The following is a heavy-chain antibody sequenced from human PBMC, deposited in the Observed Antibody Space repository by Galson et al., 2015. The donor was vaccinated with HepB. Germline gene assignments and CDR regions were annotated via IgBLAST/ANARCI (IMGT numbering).Heavy chain of an antibody. V-gene: IGHV1-2*02. CDR2: INPNSGGT. J-gene: IGHJ4*02. CDR1: GYTFTGYY. D-gene: IGHD2-2*02. CDR3: ARRYCSSTSCYTVDY. Sequence: SVKVSCKASGYTFTGYYMHWVRQAPGQGLEWMGWINPNSGGTNYAQKFQGRVTMTRDTSISTAYMGLSRLRSDDTAVYYCARRYCSSTSCYTVDYWGQGTLVTVSS.